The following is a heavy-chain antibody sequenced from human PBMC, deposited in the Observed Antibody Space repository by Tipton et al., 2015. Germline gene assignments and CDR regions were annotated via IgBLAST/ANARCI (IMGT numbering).Heavy chain of an antibody. CDR1: GFGFSGYA. D-gene: IGHD5-12*01. J-gene: IGHJ4*02. V-gene: IGHV3-30*18. CDR3: AKTNMVAAFDY. Sequence: RSLRLSCAASGFGFSGYAMHWVRQPPGKGLEWVADISYDGGVKHYGNSVKGRFTISRDNTRNTMYLQMSSLRTDDTALYFCAKTNMVAAFDYWGQGIRVTVSS. CDR2: ISYDGGVK.